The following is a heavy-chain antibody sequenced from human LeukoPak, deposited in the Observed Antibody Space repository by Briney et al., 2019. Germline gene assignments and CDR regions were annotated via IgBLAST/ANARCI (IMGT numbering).Heavy chain of an antibody. CDR2: IIPIFGTA. CDR3: ARASVVYDWFDP. J-gene: IGHJ5*02. V-gene: IGHV1-69*01. Sequence: ASVKVSCKASGGTFSSYAISWVRQAPGQGLERMGGIIPIFGTANYAQKFQGRVTITADESTSTAYMELSSLRSEDTAVYYCARASVVYDWFDPWGQGTLVTVSS. D-gene: IGHD2-8*02. CDR1: GGTFSSYA.